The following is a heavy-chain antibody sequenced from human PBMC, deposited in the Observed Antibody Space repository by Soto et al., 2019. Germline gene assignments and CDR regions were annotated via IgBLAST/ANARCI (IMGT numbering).Heavy chain of an antibody. CDR3: ARSGYGNPPYRMAV. V-gene: IGHV3-23*01. D-gene: IGHD6-13*01. CDR2: ISGGGGNT. Sequence: GRDLRLPCAASGFTLSTCAKNWGRQAPGKGLEWVSAISGGGGNTYYADSVKGRFTISRDNSKNTLYLQMNSLRDEDTAVYYFARSGYGNPPYRMAVCGQGTTVTGSS. CDR1: GFTLSTCA. J-gene: IGHJ6*02.